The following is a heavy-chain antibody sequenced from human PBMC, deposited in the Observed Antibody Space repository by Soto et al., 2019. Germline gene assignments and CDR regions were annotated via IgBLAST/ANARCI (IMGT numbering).Heavy chain of an antibody. D-gene: IGHD1-1*01. CDR3: ARLGRYRGTGTTLYGWFDP. V-gene: IGHV4-34*01. CDR1: GGSFSGYY. J-gene: IGHJ5*02. Sequence: SETLSLTCAVYGGSFSGYYWGWIRPPPGKGLEWIGEINHSGSTNYNPSLKSRVTISVDTSKNQFSLKLSSVTAADTAVYYCARLGRYRGTGTTLYGWFDPWGQGTLVTVSS. CDR2: INHSGST.